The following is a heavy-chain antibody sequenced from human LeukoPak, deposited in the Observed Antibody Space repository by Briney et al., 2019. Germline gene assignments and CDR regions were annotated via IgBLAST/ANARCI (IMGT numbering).Heavy chain of an antibody. V-gene: IGHV3-64D*06. CDR1: GFTFSSYA. CDR2: ISSNGGST. J-gene: IGHJ4*02. Sequence: TGGSLRLSCSVSGFTFSSYAMHWVRQAPGKGLEYVSAISSNGGSTYYADSVKGRFTISRDNSKNTLYLQMSSLRAEDTAVYYCVKDQSSGSPVYYFDYWGQGTLVTVSS. CDR3: VKDQSSGSPVYYFDY. D-gene: IGHD1-26*01.